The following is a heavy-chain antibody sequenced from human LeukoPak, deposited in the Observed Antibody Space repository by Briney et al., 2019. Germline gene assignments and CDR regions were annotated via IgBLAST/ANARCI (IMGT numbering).Heavy chain of an antibody. CDR2: INSGGSSA. CDR1: GFTFSSHA. V-gene: IGHV3-23*01. Sequence: PGGSLRLSCAGSGFTFSSHAMSWVRQAPGKGLEGVSGINSGGSSAYYADPVRGRFTISRDNSTSALFLHMTSRRAEATTIYSCEKDCYDRSGYCFDYWGEGALVRVSS. D-gene: IGHD3-22*01. J-gene: IGHJ4*02. CDR3: EKDCYDRSGYCFDY.